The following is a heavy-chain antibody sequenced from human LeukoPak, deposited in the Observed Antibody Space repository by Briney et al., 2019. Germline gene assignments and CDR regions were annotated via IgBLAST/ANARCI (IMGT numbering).Heavy chain of an antibody. CDR3: ATEKLIVGDRTGLFSFFDY. D-gene: IGHD1-26*01. Sequence: ASVKVSCKVSGYTLTELSMHWVRQAPGKELEWMGGFDPEDGETIYAQKFQGRVTMTEDTSTDTAYMELSSLRSEDTAVYYCATEKLIVGDRTGLFSFFDYWGQGTLVTVSS. CDR1: GYTLTELS. CDR2: FDPEDGET. V-gene: IGHV1-24*01. J-gene: IGHJ4*02.